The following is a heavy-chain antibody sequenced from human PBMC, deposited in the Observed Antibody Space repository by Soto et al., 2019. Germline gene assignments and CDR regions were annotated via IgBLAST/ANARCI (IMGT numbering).Heavy chain of an antibody. CDR1: GGSISSYY. D-gene: IGHD6-13*01. Sequence: SETLSLTCTVSGGSISSYYWSWIRQPPGKGLEWIGYIYYSGSTNYNPSLKSRVTISVDTSKNQFSLKLRSVTAADTALFYCARYAGSSWFDYWGQGTLVTVSS. CDR2: IYYSGST. J-gene: IGHJ4*02. V-gene: IGHV4-59*01. CDR3: ARYAGSSWFDY.